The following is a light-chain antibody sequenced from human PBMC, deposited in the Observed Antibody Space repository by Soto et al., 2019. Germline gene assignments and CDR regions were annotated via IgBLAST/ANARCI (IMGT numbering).Light chain of an antibody. J-gene: IGKJ1*01. CDR3: LQDYNYPWT. CDR2: QAS. V-gene: IGKV1-5*03. Sequence: DIQMTQSPSTLSASVGDRVTITCRASQTISSWLAWYQQKPGKAPKLLIYQASSLQSGVPSRFSGSGYGTDFTLTISSLQPEDFATYYCLQDYNYPWTFGQGTKVDIK. CDR1: QTISSW.